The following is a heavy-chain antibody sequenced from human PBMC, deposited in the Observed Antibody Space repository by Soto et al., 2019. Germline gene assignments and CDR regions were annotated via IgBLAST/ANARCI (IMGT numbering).Heavy chain of an antibody. D-gene: IGHD2-15*01. CDR3: ARGGIRGGLDV. V-gene: IGHV4-4*07. CDR2: IHTSGNT. CDR1: GGSISTYD. J-gene: IGHJ6*02. Sequence: SETLSLTCTVTGGSISTYDWCWIRQSAGKGLEWLGRIHTSGNTNYNSSQKSRLSMSVDTSKNQFSLKLSSVTAADKAVYYCARGGIRGGLDVWGQGTTVTVSS.